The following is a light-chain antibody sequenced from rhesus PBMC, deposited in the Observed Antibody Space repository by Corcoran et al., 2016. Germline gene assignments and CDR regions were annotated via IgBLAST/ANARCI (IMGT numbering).Light chain of an antibody. CDR1: QVISSY. CDR2: GTS. CDR3: LQHNSYPWT. J-gene: IGKJ1*01. Sequence: DIQVTQSPSSLSASVGDTVTITCRASQVISSYLNWFQQKPGKAPKLLIYGTSSLETGVPSRFSGRGAGTDFTLIISSLQPEDFAVYYCLQHNSYPWTFSQGTKVEI. V-gene: IGKV1-28*03.